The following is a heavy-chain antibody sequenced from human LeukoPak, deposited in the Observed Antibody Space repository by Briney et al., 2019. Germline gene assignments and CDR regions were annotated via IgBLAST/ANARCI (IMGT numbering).Heavy chain of an antibody. CDR3: AKDSPVIAVAGTSLYYYYGMDV. Sequence: PGGSLRLSCAASGFTFSSYALSWVRQAPGKGLEWVSAISGSGGSNYYADSVKGRFTISRDNSKNTLYLQMNSLRAEDTAVYYCAKDSPVIAVAGTSLYYYYGMDVWGQGTTVTVSS. J-gene: IGHJ6*02. D-gene: IGHD6-19*01. CDR2: ISGSGGSN. V-gene: IGHV3-23*01. CDR1: GFTFSSYA.